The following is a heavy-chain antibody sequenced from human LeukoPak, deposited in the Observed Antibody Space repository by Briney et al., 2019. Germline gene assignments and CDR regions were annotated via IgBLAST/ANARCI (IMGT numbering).Heavy chain of an antibody. D-gene: IGHD6-13*01. CDR1: GGSISSYY. Sequence: PSETLSLTCTVSGGSISSYYWSWIRQPPGKGLEWIGYIYYSGSTNYNPSLKSRVTISVDTSKNQFSLKLSSVTAADTAVYYCARGIYISAAGTMEWFDPWGQGTLVTVSS. CDR3: ARGIYISAAGTMEWFDP. CDR2: IYYSGST. J-gene: IGHJ5*02. V-gene: IGHV4-59*01.